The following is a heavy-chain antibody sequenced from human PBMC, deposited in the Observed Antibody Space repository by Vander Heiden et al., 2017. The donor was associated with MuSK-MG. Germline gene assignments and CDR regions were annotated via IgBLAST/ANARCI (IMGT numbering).Heavy chain of an antibody. V-gene: IGHV4-34*01. J-gene: IGHJ4*02. CDR1: GGSFSGYY. Sequence: QVQLQQWGAGLLKPSEPLSLTCAVYGGSFSGYYWSWIRQPPGKGLEWIGEINHSGSTNYNPSLKSRVTISVDTSKNQFSLKLSSVTAADTAVYYCARGFQQQLDYWGQGTLVTVSS. D-gene: IGHD6-13*01. CDR2: INHSGST. CDR3: ARGFQQQLDY.